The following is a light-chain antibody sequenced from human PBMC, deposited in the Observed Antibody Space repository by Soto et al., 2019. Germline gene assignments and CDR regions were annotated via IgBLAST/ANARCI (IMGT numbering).Light chain of an antibody. Sequence: DIQMTQSPSSLSASVGDRVTIACRASQTISSYLNWYQQKPGKAPKLLIYAASSLQSGVPSRFSGSGSGTDFTLTISSLQPEDFETYYCQQSHSTPQTFGQGTKVEIK. CDR1: QTISSY. V-gene: IGKV1-39*01. CDR3: QQSHSTPQT. CDR2: AAS. J-gene: IGKJ1*01.